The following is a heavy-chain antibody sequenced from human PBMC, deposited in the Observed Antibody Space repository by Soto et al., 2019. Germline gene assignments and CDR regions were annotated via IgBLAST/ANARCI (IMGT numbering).Heavy chain of an antibody. CDR1: GGSFSGYY. J-gene: IGHJ6*02. D-gene: IGHD3-3*01. CDR2: INHSGST. Sequence: QVHLQQWGAGLLKPSETLSLTCAVYGGSFSGYYWNWIRQPPGKGLEWIGEINHSGSTNYSPSLKSRLTISGGRSTKQFSLKLSSVTGAATGVYYCAREGYCNFWSAFHTVGGDNYGMDVWGQGTTVTVSS. V-gene: IGHV4-34*01. CDR3: AREGYCNFWSAFHTVGGDNYGMDV.